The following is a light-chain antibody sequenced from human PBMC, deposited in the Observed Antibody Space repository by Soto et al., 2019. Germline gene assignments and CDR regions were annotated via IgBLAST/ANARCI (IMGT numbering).Light chain of an antibody. CDR1: SSDVGGYNY. CDR3: RSYTSSNTYV. V-gene: IGLV2-14*01. CDR2: DVS. J-gene: IGLJ1*01. Sequence: QSVLTQPASVSGSPGQSITISCTGTSSDVGGYNYVSWYQQHPGKAPKLMIYDVSNRPSGVSNRFSGSKSGNTASLTISGLQAEDEADYYCRSYTSSNTYVFGPGTKVTVL.